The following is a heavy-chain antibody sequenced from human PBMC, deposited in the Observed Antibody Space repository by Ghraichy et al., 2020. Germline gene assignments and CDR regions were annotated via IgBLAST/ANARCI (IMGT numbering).Heavy chain of an antibody. J-gene: IGHJ4*02. CDR3: AKGHGSPGGCDY. V-gene: IGHV3-23*01. CDR2: IGGSGGRT. Sequence: GGSLRLSCAASGFTFSSYAMSWVRQAPGKGLEWVSSIGGSGGRTYYADSVKGRFTISRDNSKNRLYLQMNSLRAEDTAIYYCAKGHGSPGGCDYWGQGTLVTVSS. CDR1: GFTFSSYA. D-gene: IGHD1-26*01.